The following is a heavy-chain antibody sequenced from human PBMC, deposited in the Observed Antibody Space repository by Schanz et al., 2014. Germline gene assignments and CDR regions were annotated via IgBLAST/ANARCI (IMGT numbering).Heavy chain of an antibody. D-gene: IGHD6-6*01. CDR3: ARDQSPYTNSSDVRYFDY. CDR1: GYTFTSYG. CDR2: IIPSLGLA. V-gene: IGHV1-69*04. Sequence: QVQLVQSGAEVKKPGASVKVSCKASGYTFTSYGISWVRQAPGQGLEWMGRIIPSLGLAKYEQKFQDKVTITADTSTTTAYMELSGLRSDDTAVYYCARDQSPYTNSSDVRYFDYWGQGSLVTVSS. J-gene: IGHJ4*02.